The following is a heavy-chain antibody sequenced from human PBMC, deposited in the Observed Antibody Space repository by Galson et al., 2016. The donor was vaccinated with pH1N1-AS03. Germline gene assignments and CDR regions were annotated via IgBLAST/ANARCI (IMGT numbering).Heavy chain of an antibody. V-gene: IGHV1-2*02. CDR1: GYTFTGYY. J-gene: IGHJ4*02. CDR3: VAYGSGTQAYFDY. D-gene: IGHD3-10*01. CDR2: INPSSGGT. Sequence: SVKVSCKASGYTFTGYYMHWVRQAPGQGLEWMGWINPSSGGTNYAQKFQGRVTMTRDTSISTAHMELSSLRSEDTAIYCCVAYGSGTQAYFDYWGQGTLVTVSS.